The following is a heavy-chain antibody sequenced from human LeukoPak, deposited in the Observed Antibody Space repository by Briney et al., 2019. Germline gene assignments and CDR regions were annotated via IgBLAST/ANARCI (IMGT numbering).Heavy chain of an antibody. CDR1: GFAFSSYS. J-gene: IGHJ3*02. V-gene: IGHV3-21*01. CDR3: ARAHYYDSSGSTDAFDI. CDR2: ISSSSSYI. D-gene: IGHD3-22*01. Sequence: GGSLRLSCAASGFAFSSYSMNWVRQAPGTGLEWVSSISSSSSYIRYADSVKGRFTISRDNAKNSLYLQMNSLRAEDTAVYYCARAHYYDSSGSTDAFDIWGQGTMVTVSS.